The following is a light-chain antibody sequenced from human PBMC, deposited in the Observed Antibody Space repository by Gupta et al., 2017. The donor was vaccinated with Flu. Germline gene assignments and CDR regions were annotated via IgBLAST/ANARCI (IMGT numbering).Light chain of an antibody. CDR3: QQDNNYPYT. V-gene: IGKV1-5*03. J-gene: IGKJ2*01. Sequence: DIQMTQSPSTLSASVRDRVTITCRASQSISSWLAWYQQKPGKAPKLLIFRASTLESGVPSRFSGSGSGTEFTLTISSLQPDDIATYYCQQDNNYPYTFGQGTELEIK. CDR1: QSISSW. CDR2: RAS.